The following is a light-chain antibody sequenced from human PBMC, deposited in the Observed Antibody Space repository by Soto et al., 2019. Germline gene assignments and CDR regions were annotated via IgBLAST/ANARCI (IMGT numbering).Light chain of an antibody. CDR1: QSVSSSS. Sequence: ETVLTQSPGTLSLSPGERATLSCRASQSVSSSSLAWYQQKPGQAPRLLMYGASSRATGIPDRFSGSGSGTDFSLTISRLEPEDFAVYFCQQYGSSPQTFGQGTRLEIK. CDR2: GAS. CDR3: QQYGSSPQT. V-gene: IGKV3-20*01. J-gene: IGKJ5*01.